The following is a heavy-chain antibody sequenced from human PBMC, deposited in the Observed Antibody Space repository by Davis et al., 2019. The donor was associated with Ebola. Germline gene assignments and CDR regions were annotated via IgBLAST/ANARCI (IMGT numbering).Heavy chain of an antibody. Sequence: PGGSLRLSCAASGFTFDAYAMHWVRQAPGKGLEWVSGISWNSGSIGYADSVKGRFTISRDNAKNSLYLQMNSLRAEDTALYYCAKDMQQLVLGYFDLWGRGTLVTVSS. CDR3: AKDMQQLVLGYFDL. CDR1: GFTFDAYA. J-gene: IGHJ2*01. D-gene: IGHD6-13*01. CDR2: ISWNSGSI. V-gene: IGHV3-9*01.